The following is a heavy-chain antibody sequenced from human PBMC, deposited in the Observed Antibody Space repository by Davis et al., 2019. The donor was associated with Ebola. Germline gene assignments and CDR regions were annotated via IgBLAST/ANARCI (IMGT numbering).Heavy chain of an antibody. CDR3: ARVYNWGFDF. V-gene: IGHV3-48*02. J-gene: IGHJ4*02. CDR1: GFSFTSYS. D-gene: IGHD1-20*01. CDR2: ISGGYT. Sequence: ESLKISCAASGFSFTSYSMNWVRQAPGKGLEWVAYISGGYTYYAESVKGRFTIPRDSAKDSLYLHMDSLRDDDTAVYYCARVYNWGFDFWGQGTLVTVSS.